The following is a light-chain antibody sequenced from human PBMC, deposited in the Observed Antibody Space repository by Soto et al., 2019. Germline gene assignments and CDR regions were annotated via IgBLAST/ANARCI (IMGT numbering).Light chain of an antibody. V-gene: IGKV3-15*01. J-gene: IGKJ5*01. CDR3: QQYNNWPPIT. Sequence: EIVMTQSPATLSVFPGERATLSCRVSQSIGSNLAWYQKKPGQAPRLLIYDASTRATGIPARFSGSGSGTEFTLSISSLQSEDFVVYYCQQYNNWPPITFGQGTRLENK. CDR1: QSIGSN. CDR2: DAS.